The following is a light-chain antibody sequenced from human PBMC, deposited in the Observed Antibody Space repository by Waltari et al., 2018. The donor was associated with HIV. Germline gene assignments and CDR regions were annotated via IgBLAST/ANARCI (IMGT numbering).Light chain of an antibody. J-gene: IGLJ2*01. CDR1: SLRSYY. Sequence: SSDLTQDPSVSVALGQTVRIPCQGASLRSYYASWYQPKPGQAPVVVFFGRNKRPSGIPDRFSGSSSGNTASLTFTGAQAEDEADYYCHSRDSSGFHVVFGGGTKVTVL. V-gene: IGLV3-19*01. CDR2: GRN. CDR3: HSRDSSGFHVV.